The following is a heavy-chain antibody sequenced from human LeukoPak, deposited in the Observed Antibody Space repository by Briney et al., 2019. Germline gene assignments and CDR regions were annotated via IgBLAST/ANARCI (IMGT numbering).Heavy chain of an antibody. CDR1: GYTFTGYY. V-gene: IGHV1-46*01. CDR3: AREIPLGYNFDY. CDR2: INPSGGNT. Sequence: ASVKVSCKASGYTFTGYYMHWVRQAPGQGLEWMGIINPSGGNTNYAQKFQGRVTMTRDASTSTVYMELSGLRSEDTAVYYCAREIPLGYNFDYWGQGTLVTVSS. D-gene: IGHD3-16*01. J-gene: IGHJ4*02.